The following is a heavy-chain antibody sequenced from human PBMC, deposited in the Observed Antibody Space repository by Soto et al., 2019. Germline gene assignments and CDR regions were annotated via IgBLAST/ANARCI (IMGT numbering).Heavy chain of an antibody. D-gene: IGHD2-21*02. CDR1: GGTFSSYA. CDR3: ARDPLPYCGGDCYSAPDGMDV. Sequence: QVQLVQSGAEVKKPGSSVKVSCKASGGTFSSYAISWVRQAPGQGLEWMGGIIPIFGTANYAQKFQGRVTITADESTSTADMELSSLRSEDTAVYYCARDPLPYCGGDCYSAPDGMDVWGQGTTVTVSS. CDR2: IIPIFGTA. J-gene: IGHJ6*02. V-gene: IGHV1-69*01.